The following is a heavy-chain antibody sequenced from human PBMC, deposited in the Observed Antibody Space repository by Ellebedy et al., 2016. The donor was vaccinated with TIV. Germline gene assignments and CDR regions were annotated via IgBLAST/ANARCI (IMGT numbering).Heavy chain of an antibody. CDR3: ARGDLEEGQTVTKVRRFDY. J-gene: IGHJ4*02. Sequence: SQTLSLTCXVYGGSFSGYYWSWIRQPPGKGLEWIGEINQSGSTKYNPSLKSRVTISVDTSKNQVSLKLSSVTAADTAVYYCARGDLEEGQTVTKVRRFDYWGQGTLVTVS. CDR2: INQSGST. CDR1: GGSFSGYY. V-gene: IGHV4-34*01. D-gene: IGHD4-17*01.